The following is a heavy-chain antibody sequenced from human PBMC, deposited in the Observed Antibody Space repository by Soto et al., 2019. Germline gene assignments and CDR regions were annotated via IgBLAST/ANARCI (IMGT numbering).Heavy chain of an antibody. CDR3: ANSVSGRLGELSLKD. J-gene: IGHJ4*02. V-gene: IGHV3-23*01. CDR2: ISGSGGST. Sequence: GGSLRLSCAASGFTFSSYAMSWVRQAPGKGLEWVSAISGSGGSTYYADSVKGRFTISRDNSKNTLYLQMNSLRAEDTAVYYCANSVSGRLGELSLKDWGQGTLVTVSS. D-gene: IGHD3-16*02. CDR1: GFTFSSYA.